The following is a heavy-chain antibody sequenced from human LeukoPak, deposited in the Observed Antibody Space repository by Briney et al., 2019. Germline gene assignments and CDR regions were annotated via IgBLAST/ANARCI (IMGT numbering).Heavy chain of an antibody. CDR1: GFTFSSYA. CDR3: AKVNYYDSSGYYYPFDY. Sequence: PGGSLRLSCAASGFTFSSYAMSWVRQAPGKGLEWVSAISGSGGSTYYADSVKGRFTISRDNSKNTLYLQMNSLRAEDTAVYYCAKVNYYDSSGYYYPFDYWGQGTLVTVSS. CDR2: ISGSGGST. D-gene: IGHD3-22*01. J-gene: IGHJ4*02. V-gene: IGHV3-23*01.